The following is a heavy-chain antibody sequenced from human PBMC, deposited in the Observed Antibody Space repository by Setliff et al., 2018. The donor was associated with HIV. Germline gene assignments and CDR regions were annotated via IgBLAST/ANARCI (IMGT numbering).Heavy chain of an antibody. V-gene: IGHV4-34*12. CDR2: IIHSGRT. CDR1: GGSLRDHD. D-gene: IGHD2-15*01. CDR3: ARGFEGYCSGDSCHWFDS. Sequence: PSETLSLTCAVYGGSLRDHDWSWIRQTPRKGPEWIGEIIHSGRTNYNPSLKSRVIVSRDTSKNQFSLRLTSTTVADTAVYYCARGFEGYCSGDSCHWFDSWGQGTQVTVS. J-gene: IGHJ5*01.